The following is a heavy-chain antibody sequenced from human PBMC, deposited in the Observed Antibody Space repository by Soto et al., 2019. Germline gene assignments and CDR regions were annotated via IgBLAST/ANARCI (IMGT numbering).Heavy chain of an antibody. CDR2: IYYSGST. D-gene: IGHD6-19*01. J-gene: IGHJ4*02. V-gene: IGHV4-61*01. CDR3: ARSGSGSGWL. CDR1: GGSVTSGRYY. Sequence: QVQLQESGPGLVKPSETLSLTCTVSGGSVTSGRYYWSWIRQSPGKGLEWIGYIYYSGSTKYNPSLKSRVTISVDASKNQFSLNLSSMTAADTAVYYCARSGSGSGWLGGQGTLVTVSS.